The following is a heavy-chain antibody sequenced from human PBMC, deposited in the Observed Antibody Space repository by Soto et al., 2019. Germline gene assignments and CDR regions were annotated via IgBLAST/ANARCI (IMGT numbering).Heavy chain of an antibody. Sequence: QVQLQESGPGLVKPSETLSLTCTVSGGSIRDYFWPWIRQPPAKGLEWIGYIYYSGRTNYNPSLTSRVSRSVDTSKNHFSLQLRSVTAADTAVYYCARVGGDDFGDSGGFDYWGQGTLVTVSS. J-gene: IGHJ4*02. CDR2: IYYSGRT. CDR1: GGSIRDYF. D-gene: IGHD4-17*01. V-gene: IGHV4-59*01. CDR3: ARVGGDDFGDSGGFDY.